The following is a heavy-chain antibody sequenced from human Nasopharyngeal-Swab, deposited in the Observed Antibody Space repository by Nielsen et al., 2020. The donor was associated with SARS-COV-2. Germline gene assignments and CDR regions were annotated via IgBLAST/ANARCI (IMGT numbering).Heavy chain of an antibody. CDR2: ISSSSSTI. J-gene: IGHJ6*02. V-gene: IGHV3-48*04. D-gene: IGHD4-11*01. CDR3: ASTRINHDYPGGGYYGMDV. Sequence: VRQMPGKRLEWVSYISSSSSTIYYADSVKGRFTISRDNAKNSLYLQMNSLRAEDTAVYYCASTRINHDYPGGGYYGMDVWGQGTTVTVSS.